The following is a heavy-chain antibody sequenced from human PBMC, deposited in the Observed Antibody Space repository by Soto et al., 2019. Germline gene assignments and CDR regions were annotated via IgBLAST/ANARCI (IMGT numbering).Heavy chain of an antibody. CDR2: ISGSSNSI. J-gene: IGHJ4*02. V-gene: IGHV3-21*01. CDR1: GFAFSHYS. Sequence: EVQLVESGGGLVKPGGSLRLSCAGSGFAFSHYSMTWVRQATGKGLEWVSAISGSSNSIYYADSVKGRFAVSRDNAKNSLYLQMDSLRAEDTAVYYFPRGSDSGSYSPTFWGQGALVTVSS. D-gene: IGHD3-10*01. CDR3: PRGSDSGSYSPTF.